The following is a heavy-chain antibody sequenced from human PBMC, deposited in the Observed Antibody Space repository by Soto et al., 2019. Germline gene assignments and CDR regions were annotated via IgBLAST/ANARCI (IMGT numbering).Heavy chain of an antibody. CDR2: IKQDGSEK. J-gene: IGHJ6*02. V-gene: IGHV3-7*01. Sequence: QPGGSLRLSCAASGFTFSSYWMSWVRQAPGKGLEWVANIKQDGSEKYYVDSVKGRFTISRDNAKNSLYLQMNSLRAEDTAVYYCAIYCSSTSCYTKKGPHYYYGMDVWGQGTTVTVSS. CDR3: AIYCSSTSCYTKKGPHYYYGMDV. CDR1: GFTFSSYW. D-gene: IGHD2-2*02.